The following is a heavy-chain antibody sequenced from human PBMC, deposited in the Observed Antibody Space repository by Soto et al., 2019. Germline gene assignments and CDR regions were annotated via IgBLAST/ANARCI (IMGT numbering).Heavy chain of an antibody. CDR2: ISGSGGST. CDR1: GFTFSSYA. CDR3: AKVIAAAGTGYWFDP. J-gene: IGHJ5*02. Sequence: EVQLLESGGGLVQPGGSLRLSCAASGFTFSSYAMSWVRQAPGKGLEWVSAISGSGGSTYYADSVKGRFTISRDNSKNTLYLQMNSLRAEDTAGDYCAKVIAAAGTGYWFDPWGQGTLVTVSS. V-gene: IGHV3-23*01. D-gene: IGHD6-13*01.